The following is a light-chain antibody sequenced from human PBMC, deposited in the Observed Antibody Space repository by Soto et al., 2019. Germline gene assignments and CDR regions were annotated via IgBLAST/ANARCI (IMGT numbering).Light chain of an antibody. CDR3: CSYAGSSTFV. CDR2: EGS. Sequence: SALTQPASVSGSPGQSITISCTGTSNDVGSYNLVSWYQQHPGKAPKLMIYEGSKRPSGVSNRFSGSKSDNTASLTISGLQAEDEADYYCCSYAGSSTFVFGGGTKLTVL. J-gene: IGLJ2*01. V-gene: IGLV2-23*03. CDR1: SNDVGSYNL.